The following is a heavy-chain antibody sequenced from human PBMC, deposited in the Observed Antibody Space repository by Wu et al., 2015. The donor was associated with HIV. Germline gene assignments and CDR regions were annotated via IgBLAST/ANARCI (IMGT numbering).Heavy chain of an antibody. CDR1: GGTFSSYA. V-gene: IGHV1-69*18. J-gene: IGHJ4*02. CDR3: ARDARPHYYGSGSHFDY. CDR2: IIPIFGTA. D-gene: IGHD3-10*01. Sequence: QVQLVQSGAEVKKPGSSVKVSCKASGGTFSSYAISWVRQAPGQGLEWMGRIIPIFGTANYAQKFQGRVTITADESTSTAYMELSSLRSEDTAVYYCARDARPHYYGSGSHFDYWGQGTLVTVSS.